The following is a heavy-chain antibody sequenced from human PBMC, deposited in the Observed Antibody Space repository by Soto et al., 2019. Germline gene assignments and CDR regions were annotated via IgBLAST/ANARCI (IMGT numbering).Heavy chain of an antibody. D-gene: IGHD2-2*01. CDR3: ARDGVDIVVVPAAMPGFDY. V-gene: IGHV1-8*01. CDR2: MNPNSGNT. CDR1: GYTFTSYD. J-gene: IGHJ4*02. Sequence: ASVKVSCKASGYTFTSYDINWVRQATGQGLEWMGWMNPNSGNTGYAQKFQGRVTMTRNTSISTAYMELSSLRSEDTAVYYCARDGVDIVVVPAAMPGFDYWGQGTLVTVSS.